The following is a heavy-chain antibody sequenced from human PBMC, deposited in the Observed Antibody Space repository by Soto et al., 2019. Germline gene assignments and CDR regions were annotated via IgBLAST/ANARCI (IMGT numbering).Heavy chain of an antibody. V-gene: IGHV4-30-2*01. CDR2: IYHSGST. Sequence: TLSLTCAVSGGSISSGGYSWSWIRQPPGKGLEWIGYIYHSGSTYYNPSLKSRVTISVDRSKNQLPLKLSSVTAADTAVYYCARVPDRWGQGTLVTVSS. J-gene: IGHJ5*02. CDR3: ARVPDR. D-gene: IGHD2-2*01. CDR1: GGSISSGGYS.